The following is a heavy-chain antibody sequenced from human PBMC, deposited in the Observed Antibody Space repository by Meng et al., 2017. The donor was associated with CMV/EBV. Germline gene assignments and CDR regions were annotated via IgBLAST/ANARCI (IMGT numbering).Heavy chain of an antibody. D-gene: IGHD6-19*01. J-gene: IGHJ4*02. CDR1: GGSISSSSYY. V-gene: IGHV4-39*07. CDR3: ARDSAVAGVVDY. Sequence: QPQQQESGPGLGEPSETLSLPCTVSGGSISSSSYYWGWIPQPPGKGLEWIGSIYYSGSTYYNPSLKSRVTISVDTSKNQFSLKLSSVTAADTAVYYCARDSAVAGVVDYWGQGTLVTVSS. CDR2: IYYSGST.